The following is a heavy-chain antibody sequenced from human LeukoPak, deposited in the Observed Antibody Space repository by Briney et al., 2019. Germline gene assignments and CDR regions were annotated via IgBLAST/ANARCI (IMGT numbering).Heavy chain of an antibody. Sequence: SETLSLTCTVSGGSFSGFFWSWIRRPPGKGLEWIGYIFDTGSTSYNPSLKCRVSISLDTSKNQFFLKLGSVTAADTAVYYCARTNAFDIRGQGTLVTVAS. J-gene: IGHJ3*02. CDR3: ARTNAFDI. CDR2: IFDTGST. V-gene: IGHV4-59*01. CDR1: GGSFSGFF.